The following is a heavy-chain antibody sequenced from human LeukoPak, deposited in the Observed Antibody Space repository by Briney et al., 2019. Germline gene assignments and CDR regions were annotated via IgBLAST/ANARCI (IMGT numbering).Heavy chain of an antibody. CDR1: GFTFRSYA. V-gene: IGHV3-23*01. D-gene: IGHD5-12*01. CDR2: ISGSGGST. CDR3: AKGTYSGYDSNAFDI. J-gene: IGHJ3*02. Sequence: TGGSLRLSCAASGFTFRSYAMSWVRQAPGKGLEWASAISGSGGSTSYADSVKGRITISRDNSKNTLWLQMNSLRAEDTAVYYCAKGTYSGYDSNAFDIWGQGTMVTVSS.